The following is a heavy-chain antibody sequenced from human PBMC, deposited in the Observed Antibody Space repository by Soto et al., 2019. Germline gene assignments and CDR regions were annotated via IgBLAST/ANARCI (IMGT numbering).Heavy chain of an antibody. CDR1: GGTFSSYA. Sequence: ASVKVSCKASGGTFSSYAISWVRQAPGQGLEWMGGIIPIFGTANYAQKFQGRVTITADESTSTAYMELSSLRSEDTAVYYCARDLGDCGGDCYSPWFDPWGQGTLVTVSS. D-gene: IGHD2-21*02. J-gene: IGHJ5*02. CDR2: IIPIFGTA. V-gene: IGHV1-69*13. CDR3: ARDLGDCGGDCYSPWFDP.